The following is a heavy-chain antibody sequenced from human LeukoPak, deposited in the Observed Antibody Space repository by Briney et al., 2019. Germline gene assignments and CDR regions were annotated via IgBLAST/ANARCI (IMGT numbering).Heavy chain of an antibody. Sequence: PSETLSLTCTVSGYSISSGYYWGWIRQPPGKGLEWIGSINHSGSTYYNPSLKSRVTISVDTSKNQFSLKLSSVTAADTAVYYCARGKYYYDSSGYSFDYWGQGTLVTVSS. CDR1: GYSISSGYY. D-gene: IGHD3-22*01. V-gene: IGHV4-38-2*02. J-gene: IGHJ4*02. CDR3: ARGKYYYDSSGYSFDY. CDR2: INHSGST.